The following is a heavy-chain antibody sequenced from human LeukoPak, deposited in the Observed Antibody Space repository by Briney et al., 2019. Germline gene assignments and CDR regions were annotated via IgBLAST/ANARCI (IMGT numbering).Heavy chain of an antibody. CDR3: ARDGSIAVAGLGFDY. CDR2: ISYDGSNK. V-gene: IGHV3-30-3*01. J-gene: IGHJ4*02. Sequence: GGSLRLSCAASGFTFSGYAMHWVRQAPGKGLEWVAVISYDGSNKYYADSVKGRFTISRDNSKNTLYLQMNSLRAEDTAVYYCARDGSIAVAGLGFDYWGQGTLVTVPS. CDR1: GFTFSGYA. D-gene: IGHD6-19*01.